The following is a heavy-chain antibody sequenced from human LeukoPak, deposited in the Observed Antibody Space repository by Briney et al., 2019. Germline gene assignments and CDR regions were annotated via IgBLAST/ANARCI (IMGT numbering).Heavy chain of an antibody. CDR3: ARGRITMVRGVIFWFDP. V-gene: IGHV4-34*01. CDR1: GGSFSGYY. CDR2: INHSGST. J-gene: IGHJ5*02. D-gene: IGHD3-10*01. Sequence: SETLSLTCAVYGGSFSGYYWSWIRQPPGKGLEWIGEINHSGSTNYNPSLKSRVTISVDTSKNQFSLKLSSVTAADTAVYYCARGRITMVRGVIFWFDPWGQGTLVTVSS.